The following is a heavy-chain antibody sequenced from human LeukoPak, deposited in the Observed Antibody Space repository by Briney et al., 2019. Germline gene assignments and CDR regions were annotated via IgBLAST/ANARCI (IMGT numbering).Heavy chain of an antibody. Sequence: PSETLSLTCTVSGGSISSDCWSWIRPPPGKGLEWIGYIYYSGSTNYNPSLKSRVTISVDTSKNQFSLKLSSVTAADTAVYYCARDRGYCSGGSCYRWFDPWGQGTLVTVSS. D-gene: IGHD2-15*01. CDR3: ARDRGYCSGGSCYRWFDP. CDR2: IYYSGST. J-gene: IGHJ5*02. CDR1: GGSISSDC. V-gene: IGHV4-59*01.